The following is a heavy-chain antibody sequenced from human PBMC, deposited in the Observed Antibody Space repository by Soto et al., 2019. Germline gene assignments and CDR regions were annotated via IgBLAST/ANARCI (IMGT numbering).Heavy chain of an antibody. V-gene: IGHV1-2*02. CDR1: GYTFTGYY. CDR2: INPNSGGT. Sequence: ASVKVSCKASGYTFTGYYMHWVRQAPGQGLEWMGWINPNSGGTNYAQKFQGRVTMTRDTSISTAYMEPSRLRSDDTAVYYCARVSDYDSTGGMDVWGQGTTVTVSS. D-gene: IGHD3-3*01. J-gene: IGHJ6*02. CDR3: ARVSDYDSTGGMDV.